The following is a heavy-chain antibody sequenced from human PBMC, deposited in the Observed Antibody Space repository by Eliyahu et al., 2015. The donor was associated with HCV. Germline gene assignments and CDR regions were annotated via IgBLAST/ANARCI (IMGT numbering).Heavy chain of an antibody. J-gene: IGHJ5*02. Sequence: EVQLVESGGGLVKPGGSLRLSXXASGFTFSXYXXNWVRQXPGKXLEWVSSIXSSSSYXYYADSVKGRFTISRDNAKNSLYLQMNSLRAEDTAVYYCARDMSHALLWFGEQRSWFDPWGQGTLVTVSS. CDR1: GFTFSXYX. D-gene: IGHD3-10*01. CDR3: ARDMSHALLWFGEQRSWFDP. CDR2: IXSSSSYX. V-gene: IGHV3-21*01.